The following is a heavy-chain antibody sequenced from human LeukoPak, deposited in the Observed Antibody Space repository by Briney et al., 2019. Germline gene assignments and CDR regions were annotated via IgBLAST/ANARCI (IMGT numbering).Heavy chain of an antibody. D-gene: IGHD4-17*01. V-gene: IGHV3-23*01. CDR3: AKATSVTGGWFDP. CDR1: GFTFSSYA. Sequence: PGGSLGLSCAASGFTFSSYAMSWVRQAPGKGLEWVSTISGSGYNTHYPDSVRGRFTISRDNSKNTLYLHMNGLRAEDTAVYYCAKATSVTGGWFDPWGQGTLVTVSS. J-gene: IGHJ5*02. CDR2: ISGSGYNT.